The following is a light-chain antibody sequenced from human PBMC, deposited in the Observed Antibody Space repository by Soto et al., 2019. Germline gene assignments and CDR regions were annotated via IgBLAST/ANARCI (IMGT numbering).Light chain of an antibody. CDR1: QSVSSSY. V-gene: IGKV3-20*01. J-gene: IGKJ4*01. CDR3: QQYGSSPLT. CDR2: GAS. Sequence: IVLTQSPDTLSLSPGERATLSCRASQSVSSSYLAWYRQKPGQAPRLLIYGASSRATGIPDRFSGSGSGTDFTLTINRLEPEDFAVYYCQQYGSSPLTFGGGTKVDIK.